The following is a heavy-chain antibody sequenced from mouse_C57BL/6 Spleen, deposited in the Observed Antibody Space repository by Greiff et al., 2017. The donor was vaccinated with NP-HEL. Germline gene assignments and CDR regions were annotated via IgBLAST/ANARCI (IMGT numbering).Heavy chain of an antibody. V-gene: IGHV1-54*01. CDR2: INPGSGGT. CDR3: ARSLGGNYEGGAMDY. J-gene: IGHJ4*01. D-gene: IGHD2-1*01. CDR1: GYAFTNYL. Sequence: VQLQQSGAELVRPGTSVKVSCKASGYAFTNYLIEWVKQRPGQGLEWIGVINPGSGGTNYNEKFKGKATLTADKSSSTAYMQLSSLTSEDSAVYFCARSLGGNYEGGAMDYWGQGTSVTVSS.